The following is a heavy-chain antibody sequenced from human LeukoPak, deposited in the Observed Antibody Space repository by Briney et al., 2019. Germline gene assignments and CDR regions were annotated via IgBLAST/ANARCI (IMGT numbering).Heavy chain of an antibody. J-gene: IGHJ6*02. D-gene: IGHD2-2*01. V-gene: IGHV1-18*01. CDR2: ISAHNGNT. Sequence: GASVKVSCKASGYTFTSYGISWVRQAPGQGLEWMGWISAHNGNTNYAQKLQGRVTMTTDTSTSTAYMELRSLRSDDTAVYYCARVLCSSTSCPAWDYYYGMDVWGQGTTVTVSS. CDR3: ARVLCSSTSCPAWDYYYGMDV. CDR1: GYTFTSYG.